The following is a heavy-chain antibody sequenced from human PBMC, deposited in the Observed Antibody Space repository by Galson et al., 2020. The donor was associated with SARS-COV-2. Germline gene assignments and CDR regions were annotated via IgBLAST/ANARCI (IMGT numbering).Heavy chain of an antibody. Sequence: GGSLRLSCAASGFTFSSYAMHWVRQAPGKGLEWVAVISYDGSNKYYADSVKGRFTISRDNSKNTLYLQMNSLRAEDTAVYYCAREDYYDSSGYYLDAFDIWGQGTMVTVSS. V-gene: IGHV3-30*04. D-gene: IGHD3-22*01. CDR1: GFTFSSYA. CDR3: AREDYYDSSGYYLDAFDI. J-gene: IGHJ3*02. CDR2: ISYDGSNK.